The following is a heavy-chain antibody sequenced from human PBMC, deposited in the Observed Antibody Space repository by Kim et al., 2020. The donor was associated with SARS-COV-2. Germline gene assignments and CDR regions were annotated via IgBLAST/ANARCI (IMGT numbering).Heavy chain of an antibody. CDR2: IWYDGSNK. D-gene: IGHD3-22*01. CDR3: AKGEDYYDSSGYPPNYYYGMDV. Sequence: GGSLRLSCAASGFTFSSYGMHWVRQAPGKGLEWVAVIWYDGSNKYYADSVKGRFTISRDNSKNTLYLQMNSLRAEDTAVYYCAKGEDYYDSSGYPPNYYYGMDVWGQGTTVTVSS. J-gene: IGHJ6*02. CDR1: GFTFSSYG. V-gene: IGHV3-33*06.